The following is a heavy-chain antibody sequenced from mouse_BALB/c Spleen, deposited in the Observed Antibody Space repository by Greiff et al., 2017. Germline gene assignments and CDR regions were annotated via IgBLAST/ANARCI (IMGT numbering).Heavy chain of an antibody. Sequence: VKLMESGPGLVAPSQSLSITCTVSGFSLTGYGVSWVRQPPGKGLEWLGMIWGDGSTDYNSALKSRLSISKDNSKSQVFLKMNSLQTDDTARYYCARGGGYFDYWGQGTTLTVSS. CDR2: IWGDGST. CDR1: GFSLTGYG. CDR3: ARGGGYFDY. J-gene: IGHJ2*01. V-gene: IGHV2-6-7*01.